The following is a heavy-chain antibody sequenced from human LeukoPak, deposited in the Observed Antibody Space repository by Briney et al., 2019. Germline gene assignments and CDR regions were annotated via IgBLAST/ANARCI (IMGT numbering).Heavy chain of an antibody. Sequence: EPLSLTCTVSGGSISSSSYYWGWIRQPPGKGLEWIGSIYYSGSTYYNPSLKSRVTISVDTSKNQFSLKLSSVTAADTAVYCCARGSIAVAFDYWGQGTLVTVSS. V-gene: IGHV4-39*07. J-gene: IGHJ4*02. CDR1: GGSISSSSYY. D-gene: IGHD6-19*01. CDR2: IYYSGST. CDR3: ARGSIAVAFDY.